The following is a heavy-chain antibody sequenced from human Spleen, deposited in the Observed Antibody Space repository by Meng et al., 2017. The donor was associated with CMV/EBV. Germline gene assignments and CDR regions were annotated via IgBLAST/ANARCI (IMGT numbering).Heavy chain of an antibody. J-gene: IGHJ4*02. CDR2: IIPIFGTA. V-gene: IGHV1-69*12. CDR3: ARDEGVEMASYFDY. D-gene: IGHD5-24*01. Sequence: QVQLVQSGAEVKKAGSSVKGSCKADGGTFSSYAISLVRQAPGQGLEWRGGIIPIFGTANYAQKFQGRVTITADESTRTAYMELSSLRSEDTAVYCCARDEGVEMASYFDYWGQRTLVTVSS. CDR1: GGTFSSYA.